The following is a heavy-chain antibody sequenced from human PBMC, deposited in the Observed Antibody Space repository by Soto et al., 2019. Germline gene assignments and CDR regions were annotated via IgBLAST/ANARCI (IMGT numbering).Heavy chain of an antibody. CDR2: IVVGSGST. CDR1: GFTFTSSA. Sequence: SVKVSCKASGFTFTSSAVQWVRQARGQRLEWIGWIVVGSGSTNFAQKFHERATITRDMSTNTVYMELSSLTSEDTAVYYCAGLGSTDADLWGQGTLVTVSS. V-gene: IGHV1-58*01. D-gene: IGHD1-1*01. J-gene: IGHJ5*02. CDR3: AGLGSTDADL.